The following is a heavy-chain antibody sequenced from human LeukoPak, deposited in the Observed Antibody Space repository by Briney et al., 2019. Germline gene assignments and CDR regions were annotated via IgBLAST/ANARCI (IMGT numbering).Heavy chain of an antibody. V-gene: IGHV4-59*01. CDR2: IYYSGST. CDR3: ARDALYYYDSSGTSLYYYYYYGMDV. D-gene: IGHD3-22*01. Sequence: SETLSLTCTVSGGSISSYYWSWIRQPPGKGLEWIGYIYYSGSTNYNPSLKSRVTISVDTSKNQFSLKLSSVTAADMAVYYCARDALYYYDSSGTSLYYYYYYGMDVWGQGTTVTVSS. CDR1: GGSISSYY. J-gene: IGHJ6*02.